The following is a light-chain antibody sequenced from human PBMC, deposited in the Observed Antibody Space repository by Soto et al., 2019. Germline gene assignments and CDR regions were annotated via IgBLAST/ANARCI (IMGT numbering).Light chain of an antibody. CDR2: RNN. CDR3: EAWEDSLSARYV. Sequence: QSVLTQPPSASGTPGQRVTISCSGSSSNIGSKYVYWYQQLPGTAPKLLIYRNNQRPSGVPDRFSGSKSGTSASLAISGLRSADEADYYCEAWEDSLSARYVFGNGTKLTVL. J-gene: IGLJ1*01. CDR1: SSNIGSKY. V-gene: IGLV1-47*01.